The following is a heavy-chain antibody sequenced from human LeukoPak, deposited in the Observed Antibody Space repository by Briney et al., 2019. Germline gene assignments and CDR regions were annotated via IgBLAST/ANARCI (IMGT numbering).Heavy chain of an antibody. CDR1: GSSFPDYW. CDR3: VTALWSGDSYYFDH. D-gene: IGHD3-3*01. V-gene: IGHV5-51*01. J-gene: IGHJ4*02. CDR2: IYPDDSDT. Sequence: KHGESLQISCKGSGSSFPDYWIGWVRPIPGKGLEWMGLIYPDDSDTRYSPSFQGQGIISADKSSSTAYLEWSSLKASDTAMYHCVTALWSGDSYYFDHWGQGTLVTVSS.